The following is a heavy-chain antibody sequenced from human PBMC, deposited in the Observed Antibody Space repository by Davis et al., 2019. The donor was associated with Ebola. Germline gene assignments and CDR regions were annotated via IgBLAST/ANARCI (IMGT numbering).Heavy chain of an antibody. CDR2: ISNDGSST. Sequence: GESLKISCAASGFTFSSYWMHWVRQAPGKGLVWVSRISNDGSSTNYADSVKGRFTISRDNSKNTLYLQMNSLRAEDTAVYYCARDPYYDILTGYFPLDYWGQGTLVTVSS. V-gene: IGHV3-74*01. D-gene: IGHD3-9*01. CDR1: GFTFSSYW. CDR3: ARDPYYDILTGYFPLDY. J-gene: IGHJ4*02.